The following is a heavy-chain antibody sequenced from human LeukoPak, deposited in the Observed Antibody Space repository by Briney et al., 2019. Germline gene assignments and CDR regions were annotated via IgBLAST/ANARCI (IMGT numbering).Heavy chain of an antibody. D-gene: IGHD3-22*01. CDR1: GYTFTTYG. V-gene: IGHV7-4-1*02. CDR2: INTNTGNP. Sequence: ASVKVSCKASGYTFTTYGMNWVRQAPGQGLEWMGWINTNTGNPTYAQGFTGRFVFSLDTSVSTAYLQISSLKAEDTAVYYCARVVHPYDYESSGLTYDAFDIWGQGTMVTVSS. J-gene: IGHJ3*02. CDR3: ARVVHPYDYESSGLTYDAFDI.